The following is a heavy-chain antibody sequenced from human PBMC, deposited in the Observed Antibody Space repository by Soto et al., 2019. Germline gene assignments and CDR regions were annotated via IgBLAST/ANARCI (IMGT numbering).Heavy chain of an antibody. CDR2: INVDNGNT. D-gene: IGHD3-9*01. Sequence: QVQLVQSGAEVKKPGASVKVSCKASGYRFSNYAIHWVRQAPGQRLEWMGWINVDNGNTKYSQKLQDRVTITRDTYASTVYMEVSILRSQDTAVYYGASPPDNYFARPGRRADPYYYGMEVWGQGTTVTVSS. CDR3: ASPPDNYFARPGRRADPYYYGMEV. J-gene: IGHJ6*02. V-gene: IGHV1-3*01. CDR1: GYRFSNYA.